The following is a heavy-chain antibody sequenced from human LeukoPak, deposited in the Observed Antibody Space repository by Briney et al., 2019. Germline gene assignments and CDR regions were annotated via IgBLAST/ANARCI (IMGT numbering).Heavy chain of an antibody. CDR3: ARQQSGWGSSWFDP. J-gene: IGHJ5*02. V-gene: IGHV1-2*02. CDR2: TNPNSGGT. Sequence: GASVKVSCKASGYTFTGYYMHWVRQAPGQGLEWMGWTNPNSGGTNYAQKFQGRVTMTRDTSISTAYMELSRLRSEDTAVYYCARQQSGWGSSWFDPWGQGTLVTVSS. CDR1: GYTFTGYY. D-gene: IGHD3-22*01.